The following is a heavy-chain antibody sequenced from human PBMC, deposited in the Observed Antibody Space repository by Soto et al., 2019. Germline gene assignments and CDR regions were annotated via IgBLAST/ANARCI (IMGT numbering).Heavy chain of an antibody. CDR1: GFTFTIFG. CDR3: SKDNPAVHY. J-gene: IGHJ4*02. CDR2: ITSDGSNK. Sequence: GGSLRLSCAASGFTFTIFGMHWVRQAPGKGLEWVAIITSDGSNKYYADSVTGRFTISRDDSKNTLYLQMNSLTPEDTAVYYCSKDNPAVHYWGQGALVTVSS. V-gene: IGHV3-30*18.